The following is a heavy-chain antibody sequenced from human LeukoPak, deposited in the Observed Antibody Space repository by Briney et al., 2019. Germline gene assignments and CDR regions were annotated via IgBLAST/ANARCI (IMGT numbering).Heavy chain of an antibody. Sequence: GGSLRLSCAASGFTFSSYSMNWVRQAPGKGLEWVSSITRTSIYIHYADSLKGRFTISRDNAKKSLSLQMNSLRAEDTAVYYCARVRYDSSGYYSIFDSWGQGTLVTVSS. CDR1: GFTFSSYS. CDR2: ITRTSIYI. CDR3: ARVRYDSSGYYSIFDS. V-gene: IGHV3-21*01. J-gene: IGHJ4*02. D-gene: IGHD3-22*01.